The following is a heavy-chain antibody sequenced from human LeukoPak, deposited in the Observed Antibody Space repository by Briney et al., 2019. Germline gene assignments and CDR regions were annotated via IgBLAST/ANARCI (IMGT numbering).Heavy chain of an antibody. Sequence: GASVKVSCKASGYTFTGYYMHWVRQAPGQGLEWMGWINPNSGGTNYAQKFQGRVTMTRDTSISTAYMELSRLRSDDTAVYYCARESSGTYYNPLGYMDVWGKGTTVTVSS. CDR1: GYTFTGYY. J-gene: IGHJ6*03. CDR2: INPNSGGT. CDR3: ARESSGTYYNPLGYMDV. V-gene: IGHV1-2*02. D-gene: IGHD3-10*01.